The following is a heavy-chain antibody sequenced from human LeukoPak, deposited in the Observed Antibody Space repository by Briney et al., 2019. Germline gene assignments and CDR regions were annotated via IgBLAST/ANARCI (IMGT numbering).Heavy chain of an antibody. V-gene: IGHV3-23*01. J-gene: IGHJ4*02. CDR2: ISGSGDPT. CDR1: GLTFSSYG. D-gene: IGHD3-22*01. CDR3: AKVKSSGYYPTDLVY. Sequence: GGSLRLSCAPSGLTFSSYGMLWVRQAPGKGLEWVSTISGSGDPTYYAASVKGRFTISRDNSENTLYLQMNSLRAEDTAVYYCAKVKSSGYYPTDLVYWGEGTLVAVSS.